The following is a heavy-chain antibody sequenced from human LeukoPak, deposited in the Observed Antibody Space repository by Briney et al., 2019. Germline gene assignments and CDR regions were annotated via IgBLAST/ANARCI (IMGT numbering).Heavy chain of an antibody. CDR3: ATVSSSSWDGEAFDI. CDR1: GYTLTELS. Sequence: GASAKVSCKVSGYTLTELSMHWVRQAPGKGLEWMGGFDPEDGETIHAQKFQGRVTMTEDTSTDTAYMELSSLRSEDTAVYYCATVSSSSWDGEAFDIWGQGTMVTVSS. V-gene: IGHV1-24*01. J-gene: IGHJ3*02. CDR2: FDPEDGET. D-gene: IGHD6-13*01.